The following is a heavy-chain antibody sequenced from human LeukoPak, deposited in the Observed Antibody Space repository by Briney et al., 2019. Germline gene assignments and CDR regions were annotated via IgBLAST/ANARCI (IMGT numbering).Heavy chain of an antibody. CDR2: ISSTGSPI. J-gene: IGHJ4*02. CDR1: GFTFSTYE. V-gene: IGHV3-48*03. D-gene: IGHD3-22*01. Sequence: PGGSLRLSCAASASGFTFSTYEMNWVRQAPGKGLEWVSYISSTGSPIYCADSVKGRFTISRDNAKNSLYLQMNSLRVEDTAVYYCASYRFDPSGYYSDSWGQGTLVTVSS. CDR3: ASYRFDPSGYYSDS.